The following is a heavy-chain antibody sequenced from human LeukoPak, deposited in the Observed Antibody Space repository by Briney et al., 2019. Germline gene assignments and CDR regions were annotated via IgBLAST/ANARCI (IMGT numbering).Heavy chain of an antibody. J-gene: IGHJ4*02. CDR2: IIPIFGTA. CDR3: ARAKMATSNFDY. V-gene: IGHV1-69*05. CDR1: GGTFSSYA. D-gene: IGHD5-24*01. Sequence: GASVKVSCKASGGTFSSYAISWVRQAPGQGLEWTGGIIPIFGTANYAQKFQGRVTITTDESTSTAYMELSSLRSEDTAVYYCARAKMATSNFDYWGQGTLVTVSS.